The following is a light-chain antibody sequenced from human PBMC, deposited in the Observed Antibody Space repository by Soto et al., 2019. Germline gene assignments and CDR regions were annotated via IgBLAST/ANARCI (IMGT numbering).Light chain of an antibody. CDR3: QQYGSSGT. V-gene: IGKV3-20*01. J-gene: IGKJ1*01. CDR2: GAS. CDR1: QSVSNNY. Sequence: IVLTQSPGTLSLSPGERATLSCRASQSVSNNYLAWYQQKPGQAPRLLIYGASNRATGIPDRFSGSGSGTDFTLTISRLEPEDFAGYYCQQYGSSGTFGQGTKV.